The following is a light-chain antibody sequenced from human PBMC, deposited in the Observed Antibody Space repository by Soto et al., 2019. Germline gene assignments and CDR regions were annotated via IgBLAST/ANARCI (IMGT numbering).Light chain of an antibody. V-gene: IGLV2-14*01. CDR1: ISDVGGYNY. CDR3: SSYSPSSTPSV. Sequence: QSSLTQPASVSGSPGQSITISCTGTISDVGGYNYVSWYQQHPGRAPKLMISEVSNRPSGVSDRFSGSKSGNTASLTISGLQAEDEADYYCSSYSPSSTPSVFGTGTKVTVL. CDR2: EVS. J-gene: IGLJ1*01.